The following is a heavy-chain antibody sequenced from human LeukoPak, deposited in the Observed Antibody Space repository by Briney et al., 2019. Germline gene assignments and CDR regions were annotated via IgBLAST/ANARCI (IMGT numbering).Heavy chain of an antibody. V-gene: IGHV3-48*01. CDR1: GFTFSSYS. D-gene: IGHD1-26*01. CDR3: ARDEGLGIDY. CDR2: ISSSSSTI. Sequence: GGSLRLSCAASGFTFSSYSMNWVRQAPGKGLEWVSYISSSSSTIYYADSVKGRFTISRDNAKNSLYLQMNSLRAEDTAVYHCARDEGLGIDYWGQGTLVTASS. J-gene: IGHJ4*02.